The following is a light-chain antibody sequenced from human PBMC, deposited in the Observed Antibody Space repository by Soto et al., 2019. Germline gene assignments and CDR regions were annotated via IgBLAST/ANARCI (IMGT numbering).Light chain of an antibody. Sequence: QSALTQPPSASGSPGQSVTISCTGTSSDVGTYNYVSWFQQHPGKVPKLMIYEVNKRPSGVPDRFSGSKSDNTASLTVSGLQAEDEADYYCSSFTGRNDLTVMFGGGTKLTVL. CDR3: SSFTGRNDLTVM. CDR1: SSDVGTYNY. J-gene: IGLJ3*02. V-gene: IGLV2-8*01. CDR2: EVN.